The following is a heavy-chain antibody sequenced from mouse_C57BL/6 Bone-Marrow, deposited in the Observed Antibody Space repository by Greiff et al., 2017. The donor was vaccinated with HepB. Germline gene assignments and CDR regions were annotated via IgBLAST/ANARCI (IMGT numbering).Heavy chain of an antibody. CDR1: GYTFTSYW. D-gene: IGHD1-1*01. V-gene: IGHV1-55*01. J-gene: IGHJ2*01. Sequence: QVQLQQPGAELVKPGASVKMSCKASGYTFTSYWITWVKQRPGQGLEWIGDIYPGSGSTNYNEKFKSKATLTVDTSSSTAYMQLSSLTSEDSAVYYCARPLYGSSRPDYWGQGTTRTVSS. CDR2: IYPGSGST. CDR3: ARPLYGSSRPDY.